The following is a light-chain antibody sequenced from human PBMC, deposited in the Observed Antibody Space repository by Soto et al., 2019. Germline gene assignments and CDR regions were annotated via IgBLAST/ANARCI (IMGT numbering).Light chain of an antibody. CDR3: KQYNNWHRK. V-gene: IGKV3-15*01. CDR1: QSLSSS. Sequence: EIAMTQFSATTSVSPGELPTLSCSASQSLSSSLAWYQQRPGQAPRLLIYGAYTRATGIPARFSGSGFGTEFTLTIRSLQSEDFAVYYCKQYNNWHRKLGQGHKVAIK. CDR2: GAY. J-gene: IGKJ1*01.